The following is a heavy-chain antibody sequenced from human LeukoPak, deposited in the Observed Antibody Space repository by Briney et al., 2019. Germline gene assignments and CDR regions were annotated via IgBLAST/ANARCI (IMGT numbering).Heavy chain of an antibody. Sequence: GGSLRLSCAASGFTFSSYAMSWVRQAPGKGLEWVSYISSSSSTIYYADSVKGRFTISRDNAKNSLYLQMNSLRDEDTAVYYCARDQVRFQRDGMDVWGQGTTVTVSS. CDR1: GFTFSSYA. J-gene: IGHJ6*02. CDR3: ARDQVRFQRDGMDV. V-gene: IGHV3-48*02. D-gene: IGHD3-3*01. CDR2: ISSSSSTI.